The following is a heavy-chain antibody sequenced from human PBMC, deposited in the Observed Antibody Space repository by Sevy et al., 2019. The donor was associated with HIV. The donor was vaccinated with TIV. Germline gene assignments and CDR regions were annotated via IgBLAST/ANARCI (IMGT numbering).Heavy chain of an antibody. CDR2: TYYRSKWYI. D-gene: IGHD1-1*01. J-gene: IGHJ4*02. Sequence: KQSQTLSLTCAISGDSVSSESAAWNWIRQSPSRGLEWLGRTYYRSKWYIEYAVSVKSRLTINPDTSKNQFFLQLNSVTPEDTAMYFCARGNLEFDYWGQGTMVTVSS. V-gene: IGHV6-1*01. CDR3: ARGNLEFDY. CDR1: GDSVSSESAA.